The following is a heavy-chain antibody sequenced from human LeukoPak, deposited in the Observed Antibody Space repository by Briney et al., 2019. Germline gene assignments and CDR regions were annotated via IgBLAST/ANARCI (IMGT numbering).Heavy chain of an antibody. V-gene: IGHV3-9*01. J-gene: IGHJ6*02. CDR1: GFTFDDYA. CDR3: AKDRGSSWPYYGMDV. D-gene: IGHD6-13*01. Sequence: GGSLRLSCAASGFTFDDYAMHWVRQAPGKGLEWVSGISWNSGSIGYADSVKGRFTISRDNAKNSLYLQMNSLRAEDTALYYCAKDRGSSWPYYGMDVWGQGTTVTVSS. CDR2: ISWNSGSI.